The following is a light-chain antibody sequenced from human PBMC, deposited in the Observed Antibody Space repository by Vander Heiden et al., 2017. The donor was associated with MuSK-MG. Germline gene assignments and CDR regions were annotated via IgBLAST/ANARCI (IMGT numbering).Light chain of an antibody. CDR2: AAS. CDR3: QQDGSSPET. J-gene: IGKJ1*01. CDR1: QSVSHSY. V-gene: IGKV3-20*01. Sequence: EIVLTQSPGTLSLSPGERATLSCRASQSVSHSYLAWYQQKPGQAPRLLIYAASSRNTGIPDRFSGSGSGADFTLTISRLEREDFAVYYCQQDGSSPETFGQGTKVEIK.